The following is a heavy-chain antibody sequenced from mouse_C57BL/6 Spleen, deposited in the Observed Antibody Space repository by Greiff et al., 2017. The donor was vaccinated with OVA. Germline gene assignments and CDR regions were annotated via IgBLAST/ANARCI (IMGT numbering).Heavy chain of an antibody. V-gene: IGHV1-82*01. Sequence: QVQLQQSGPELVKPGASVKISCKASGYAFSSSWMNWVKQRPGKGLEWIGRIYPGDGDTNYNGKFKGKATLTADKSSSTAYMQLSSLTSEDSAVYFCARGYYDGSSNYFDYWGQGTTLTVS. CDR1: GYAFSSSW. CDR2: IYPGDGDT. D-gene: IGHD1-1*01. CDR3: ARGYYDGSSNYFDY. J-gene: IGHJ2*01.